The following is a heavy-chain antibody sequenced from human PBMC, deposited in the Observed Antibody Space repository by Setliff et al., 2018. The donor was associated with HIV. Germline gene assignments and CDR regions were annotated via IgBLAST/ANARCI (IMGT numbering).Heavy chain of an antibody. CDR2: IYHHGTT. D-gene: IGHD4-17*01. CDR3: ATGGPTVAFCLDV. CDR1: GYSISSGYY. Sequence: TLPPTCAVSGYSISSGYYWGWTRQPPGKGLEWMGNIYHHGTTYYYPSLKGRVTISLNTSNNQFSLNLNSVTAAYTSVYYCATGGPTVAFCLDVWGQGTTVTVSS. V-gene: IGHV4-38-2*01. J-gene: IGHJ6*02.